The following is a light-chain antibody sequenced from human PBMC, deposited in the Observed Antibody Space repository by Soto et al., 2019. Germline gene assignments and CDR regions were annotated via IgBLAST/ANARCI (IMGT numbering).Light chain of an antibody. CDR2: RAS. CDR1: QNSDRW. Sequence: DIHMTQSPSTLSASVGDRVVITCRASQNSDRWLAWYQQKPRKAPQLLIYRASFPASGVPPRLSGSGSGTEFTLTITSLQPDDFATYFCQHYNSYPYSFGQGTKLEI. CDR3: QHYNSYPYS. V-gene: IGKV1-5*03. J-gene: IGKJ2*03.